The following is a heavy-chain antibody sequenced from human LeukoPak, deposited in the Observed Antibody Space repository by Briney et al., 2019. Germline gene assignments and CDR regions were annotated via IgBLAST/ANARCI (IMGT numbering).Heavy chain of an antibody. V-gene: IGHV1-69*04. J-gene: IGHJ4*02. CDR2: IIPILGIA. CDR3: ARVGDSSGWYSTHFDY. D-gene: IGHD6-19*01. CDR1: GGTFSSYA. Sequence: ASVKVSCKASGGTFSSYAISWVRQAPGQGLEWMGRIIPILGIANYAQKFQGRVTITADKSTSTAYMELSSLRSEDTAVYYCARVGDSSGWYSTHFDYWGQGTLVTVSP.